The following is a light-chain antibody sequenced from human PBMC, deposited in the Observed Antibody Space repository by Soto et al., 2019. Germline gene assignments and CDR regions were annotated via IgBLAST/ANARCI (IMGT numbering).Light chain of an antibody. CDR1: QSFRGL. Sequence: EVVLTQSPVTLSLSPGEISTLSCRASQSFRGLLAWYQQKPGQAPRLLIYDAYNRATGIPPRFSGSGSGTDFTLTISSLQPEDFATYFCQQAHSLPLTFGGGTKVDIK. CDR2: DAY. J-gene: IGKJ4*01. V-gene: IGKV3-11*01. CDR3: QQAHSLPLT.